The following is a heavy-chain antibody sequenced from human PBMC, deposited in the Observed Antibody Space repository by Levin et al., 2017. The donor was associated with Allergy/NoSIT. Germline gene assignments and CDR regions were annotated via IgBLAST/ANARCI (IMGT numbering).Heavy chain of an antibody. J-gene: IGHJ6*02. CDR1: GFSFSTYG. CDR3: AKGGDMDV. Sequence: GESLKISCAASGFSFSTYGIHWVRQAPGKGLEWVALITYDGSSKFFGDSVKGRFTISRDNSKNTLHLQMNSLRPEDTAVYYCAKGGDMDVWGQGTTVTVSS. V-gene: IGHV3-30*18. D-gene: IGHD3-10*01. CDR2: ITYDGSSK.